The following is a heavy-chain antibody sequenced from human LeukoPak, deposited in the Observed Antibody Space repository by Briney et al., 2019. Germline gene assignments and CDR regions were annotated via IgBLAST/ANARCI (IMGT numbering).Heavy chain of an antibody. CDR1: GGSFSGYY. J-gene: IGHJ6*02. CDR2: IYYSGST. Sequence: PSETLSLTCAVYGGSFSGYYWSWIRQPPGKGLEWIGYIYYSGSTNYNPSLKSRVTISVDTSKNQFSLKLSSVTAADTAVYYCARMVATIVSYYGMDVWGQGTTVTVSS. CDR3: ARMVATIVSYYGMDV. D-gene: IGHD5-12*01. V-gene: IGHV4-59*01.